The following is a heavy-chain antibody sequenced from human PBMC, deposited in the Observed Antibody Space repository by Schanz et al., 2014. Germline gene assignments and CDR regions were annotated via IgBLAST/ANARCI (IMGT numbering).Heavy chain of an antibody. J-gene: IGHJ3*02. D-gene: IGHD5-18*01. CDR3: ASERGYSYGYGAFDI. CDR2: IYSGGST. Sequence: LHLVESGGGLIQPGGSLRLSCAASGFTVSDNYMTWVRQAPGKGLEWVSVIYSGGSTYYADSVKGRFTISRDNSKNTLYLQMNSLRAEDTALYYCASERGYSYGYGAFDIWGQGTMVTVSS. CDR1: GFTVSDNY. V-gene: IGHV3-53*01.